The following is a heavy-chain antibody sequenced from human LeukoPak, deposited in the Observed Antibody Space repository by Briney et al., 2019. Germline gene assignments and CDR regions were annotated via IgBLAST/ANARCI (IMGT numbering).Heavy chain of an antibody. CDR1: GFSFSSYA. D-gene: IGHD6-6*01. CDR2: ISYDGSNK. V-gene: IGHV3-30-3*01. J-gene: IGHJ1*01. CDR3: ARGTQLVTAEYFQH. Sequence: QTGGSLRLSCAASGFSFSSYAMHWVRQAPGKGLEWVAVISYDGSNKYYADSVKGRYTISRDNSKNTLYLQMNSLRAEDTAVYYCARGTQLVTAEYFQHWSQGTLVTVSS.